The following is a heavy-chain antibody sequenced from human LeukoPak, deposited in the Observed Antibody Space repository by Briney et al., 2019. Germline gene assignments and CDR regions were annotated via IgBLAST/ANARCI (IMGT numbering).Heavy chain of an antibody. J-gene: IGHJ4*02. CDR2: ISSSSSYI. D-gene: IGHD2/OR15-2a*01. Sequence: GGSLRLSCAASGFTFSSYSMNWVRQAPGKGLEWVSSISSSSSYIYYADSVKGRFTISRDNSKNTLYLQMNSLRAEDTAVYYCAKDWGNSFAAADYWGQGTLVTVSS. CDR3: AKDWGNSFAAADY. V-gene: IGHV3-21*01. CDR1: GFTFSSYS.